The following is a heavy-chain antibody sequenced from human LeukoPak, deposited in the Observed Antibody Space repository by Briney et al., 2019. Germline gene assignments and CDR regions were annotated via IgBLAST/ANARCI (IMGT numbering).Heavy chain of an antibody. D-gene: IGHD5-12*01. V-gene: IGHV1-24*01. CDR2: SDPEDGET. CDR3: ARGPSGYHNT. Sequence: ASVKVSCKVSGYTLTELSMHWVRQAPGKGLEWMGGSDPEDGETIYAQKFQGRVTMTEDTSTDTAYMELRSLRSDDTAVYYCARGPSGYHNTGGQGTLVTVSS. CDR1: GYTLTELS. J-gene: IGHJ4*02.